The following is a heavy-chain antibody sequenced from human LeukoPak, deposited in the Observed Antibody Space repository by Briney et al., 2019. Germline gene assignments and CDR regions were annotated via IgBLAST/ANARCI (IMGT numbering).Heavy chain of an antibody. Sequence: GGSLRLSCAASGLTFSSYSMNWVRQAPGKGLEWVSSISSSSSYIYYADSVKGRFTISRDNAKNSLYLQMNSLRAEDTAVYYCARDSGSGSYYSDHWGQGTLVTVSS. D-gene: IGHD3-10*01. CDR3: ARDSGSGSYYSDH. J-gene: IGHJ4*02. CDR2: ISSSSSYI. V-gene: IGHV3-21*01. CDR1: GLTFSSYS.